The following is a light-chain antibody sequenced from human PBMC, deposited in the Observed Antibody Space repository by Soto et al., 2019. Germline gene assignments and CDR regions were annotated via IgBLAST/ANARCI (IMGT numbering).Light chain of an antibody. CDR1: QDIRHA. J-gene: IGKJ2*01. Sequence: DIQMTQSPSSLSASVGDRVTITCRASQDIRHALGWYQQKPGKVPKRLIYSASSLQNGVPSRFSGSGSDTVFTLTISSLQPDDCATYFCLQRADYPFTFGQGTRLEI. CDR3: LQRADYPFT. CDR2: SAS. V-gene: IGKV1-17*01.